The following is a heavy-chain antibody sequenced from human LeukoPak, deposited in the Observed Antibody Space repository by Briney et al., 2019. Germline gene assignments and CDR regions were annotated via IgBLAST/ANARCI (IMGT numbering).Heavy chain of an antibody. CDR2: IYYSGST. V-gene: IGHV4-31*03. CDR1: GGSISSGGYY. J-gene: IGHJ4*02. D-gene: IGHD2-15*01. Sequence: SETLSLTCTVSGGSISSGGYYWSWIRQHPGKGLEWIGYIYYSGSTYYNPSLKSRVTISVDTSKNQFSLKLSSVTAADTAVYYCARSGHCSGGSCYATGLVEYWGQGTLVTVSS. CDR3: ARSGHCSGGSCYATGLVEY.